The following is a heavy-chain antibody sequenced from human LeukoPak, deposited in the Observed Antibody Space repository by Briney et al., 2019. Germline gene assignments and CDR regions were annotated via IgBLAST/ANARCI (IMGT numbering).Heavy chain of an antibody. Sequence: GGSLRLSCAASGFTFSSNWMHWVRQAPGKGLVWVSRSNEDGSTTNYADSVKGRFTTSRDNAKNTLYLQMNSLTAEDTAVYYCIRDLGGRSGHWGQGALVTVSS. CDR2: SNEDGSTT. CDR3: IRDLGGRSGH. CDR1: GFTFSSNW. D-gene: IGHD1-26*01. V-gene: IGHV3-74*01. J-gene: IGHJ4*02.